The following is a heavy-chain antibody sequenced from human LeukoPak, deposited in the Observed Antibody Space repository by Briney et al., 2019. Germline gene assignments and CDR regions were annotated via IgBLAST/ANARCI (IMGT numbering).Heavy chain of an antibody. CDR3: ARDPYGSGRFDS. CDR1: GFTFSSFW. J-gene: IGHJ5*01. V-gene: IGHV3-48*03. Sequence: GGSLRLSCAASGFTFSSFWMSWVRQAPGKGLEWVSYISTSGSTIYYADSVKGRFTISRDNAKNSLYLQMNSLRAEDTAIYYCARDPYGSGRFDSWGQGTLVTVSS. D-gene: IGHD3-10*01. CDR2: ISTSGSTI.